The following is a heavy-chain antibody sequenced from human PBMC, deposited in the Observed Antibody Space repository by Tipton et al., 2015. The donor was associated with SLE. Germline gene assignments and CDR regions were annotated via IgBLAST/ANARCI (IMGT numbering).Heavy chain of an antibody. CDR3: ASGIAVAPDY. D-gene: IGHD6-19*01. Sequence: SLRLSCAASGFTFSNYAIHWVRQAPGKGLEWVAVISYDGSNKYYADSVKGRFTISRDNAKNTLYLQMNSLRAEDTAVYYCASGIAVAPDYWGQGPLVTVPS. CDR1: GFTFSNYA. V-gene: IGHV3-30*04. CDR2: ISYDGSNK. J-gene: IGHJ4*02.